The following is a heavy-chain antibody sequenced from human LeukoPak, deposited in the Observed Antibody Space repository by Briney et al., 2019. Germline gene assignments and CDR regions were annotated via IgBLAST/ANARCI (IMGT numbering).Heavy chain of an antibody. J-gene: IGHJ4*02. Sequence: GGTLRLSCGASGFSFSSYGMSWVRQAPGKGLEWVSSISSSSSYIYYADSVKGRFTISRDNAKNTLYLQMDSLRVDDTAIYYCAKFSRVQSSFWGQGTLVTVSS. D-gene: IGHD4/OR15-4a*01. CDR3: AKFSRVQSSF. V-gene: IGHV3-21*01. CDR2: ISSSSSYI. CDR1: GFSFSSYG.